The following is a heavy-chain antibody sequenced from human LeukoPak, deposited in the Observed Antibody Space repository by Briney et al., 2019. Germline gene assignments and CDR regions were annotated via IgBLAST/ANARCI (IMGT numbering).Heavy chain of an antibody. V-gene: IGHV1-69*01. Sequence: SVKVSCKASGGTYSSDAISWVRQAAGQWLELMGGNIPIFGTANYAQKFQGRVTITADESTSTAYMELSSLRSEDTAVYYCARGQYSSGWNYFDYWGQGTLVTVSS. J-gene: IGHJ4*02. CDR2: NIPIFGTA. D-gene: IGHD6-19*01. CDR3: ARGQYSSGWNYFDY. CDR1: GGTYSSDA.